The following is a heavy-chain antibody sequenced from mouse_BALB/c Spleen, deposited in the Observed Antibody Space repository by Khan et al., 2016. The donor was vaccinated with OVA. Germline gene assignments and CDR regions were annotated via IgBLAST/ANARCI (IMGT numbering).Heavy chain of an antibody. D-gene: IGHD2-14*01. J-gene: IGHJ3*01. CDR1: GYTFTSYT. V-gene: IGHV1-4*01. CDR3: GRDGAYHRNDGWFAY. CDR2: INPSNGYT. Sequence: VQLQESGAELARPGASVKMSCKASGYTFTSYTIHWIKKRPGQGLEWIGYINPSNGYTNYNQKFKDKATLTTDKSSTTAYLQLSSLTSDDSAVYYCGRDGAYHRNDGWFAYWGQGTLVTVSA.